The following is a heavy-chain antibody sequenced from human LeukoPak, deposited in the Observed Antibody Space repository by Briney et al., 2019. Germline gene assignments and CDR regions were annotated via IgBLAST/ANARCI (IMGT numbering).Heavy chain of an antibody. CDR3: ARAAGSSGWWAGYFDY. Sequence: SGTLSLTCAVSSGSIFSSNWWSWVRQPPGKGLEWIGQIFHSGSTTYSPSLKSRVTISVDKSKNQFSLRLTSVTAADTAVYYCARAAGSSGWWAGYFDYWGQGTLVTVSS. CDR1: SGSIFSSNW. J-gene: IGHJ4*02. V-gene: IGHV4-4*02. D-gene: IGHD6-19*01. CDR2: IFHSGST.